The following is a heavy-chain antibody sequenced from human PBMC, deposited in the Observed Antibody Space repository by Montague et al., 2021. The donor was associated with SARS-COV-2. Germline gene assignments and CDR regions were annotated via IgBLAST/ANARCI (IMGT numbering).Heavy chain of an antibody. CDR3: ARNPADYYGSGSYPTWENWFDP. J-gene: IGHJ5*02. V-gene: IGHV4-39*01. CDR1: GGSISSSSYY. Sequence: SETLSLTCTVSGGSISSSSYYWGWIRQPPGKGLEWIGSIYYSESTYYNPSLKSRVTISVDTSKNQFSLKLSSVTAADTAVYYCARNPADYYGSGSYPTWENWFDPWGQGTLVTVSS. D-gene: IGHD3-10*01. CDR2: IYYSEST.